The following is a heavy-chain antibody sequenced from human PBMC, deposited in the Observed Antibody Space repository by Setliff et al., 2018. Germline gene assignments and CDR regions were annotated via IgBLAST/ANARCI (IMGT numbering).Heavy chain of an antibody. V-gene: IGHV1-8*02. D-gene: IGHD2-15*01. J-gene: IGHJ6*02. Sequence: ASVKVSCKASGYTFTSYDINWVRQATGQGLEWMGWMNPNSGNAGYAQKFQGRVTMTRNTSISTAYMELSSLRSEDTAVYYCATYCSGGSCYSFLYNYYYYGMDVWGQGTTVTVSS. CDR2: MNPNSGNA. CDR3: ATYCSGGSCYSFLYNYYYYGMDV. CDR1: GYTFTSYD.